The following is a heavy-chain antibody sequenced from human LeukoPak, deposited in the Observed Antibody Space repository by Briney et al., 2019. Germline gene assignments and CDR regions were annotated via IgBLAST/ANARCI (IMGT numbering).Heavy chain of an antibody. Sequence: GGSLRLSCAASGFTFSNYWMTWVRQAPGKGLEWVAHINQDGSEEHYMDSVKARFTISRDNAKNSLSLQMNSLRAEDTAVYYGVRDGRVSGYDLLDYWGRGTLVTVSS. CDR2: INQDGSEE. CDR1: GFTFSNYW. V-gene: IGHV3-7*01. CDR3: VRDGRVSGYDLLDY. D-gene: IGHD5-12*01. J-gene: IGHJ4*02.